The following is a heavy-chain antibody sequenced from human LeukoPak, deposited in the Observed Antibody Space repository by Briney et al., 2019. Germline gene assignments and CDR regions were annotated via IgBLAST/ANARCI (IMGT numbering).Heavy chain of an antibody. CDR3: AQAVYCSGGGCYGAPDY. CDR2: ICGSGDST. D-gene: IGHD2-15*01. J-gene: IGHJ4*02. CDR1: GFTFRTYA. Sequence: GGSLRLSCAASGFTFRTYAMTWVRQAPGKGLEWVSAICGSGDSTYYADSVRGRFPISRDNSKNTLYLQMNSLRAEDTAVYYCAQAVYCSGGGCYGAPDYWGQGTLVTVSS. V-gene: IGHV3-23*01.